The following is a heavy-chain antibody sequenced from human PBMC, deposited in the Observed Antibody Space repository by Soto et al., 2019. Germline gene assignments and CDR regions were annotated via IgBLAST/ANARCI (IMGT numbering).Heavy chain of an antibody. V-gene: IGHV3-15*01. Sequence: EVQLVESGGGLVKPGGSLRLSCAASGFTFSNAWMSWVRQAPGKGLEWVGRIKSKTDGGTTDYAAPVKGRFTISRDDSKNKLYLQMNSLKTEDTAVYYCTTYDFWSGYYDYYYYMDVWGKGTTVTVSS. D-gene: IGHD3-3*01. CDR3: TTYDFWSGYYDYYYYMDV. CDR2: IKSKTDGGTT. J-gene: IGHJ6*03. CDR1: GFTFSNAW.